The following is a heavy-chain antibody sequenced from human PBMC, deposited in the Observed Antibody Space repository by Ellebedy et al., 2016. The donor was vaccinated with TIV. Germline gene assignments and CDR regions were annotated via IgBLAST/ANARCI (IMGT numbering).Heavy chain of an antibody. D-gene: IGHD4-17*01. CDR2: I. V-gene: IGHV3-21*01. CDR3: ARAYGDFKTDSFDY. Sequence: IYYAQSLKGRFTVSRDNAKKTLYLQMNNLRVEDTALYYCARAYGDFKTDSFDYWGQGTLVTV. J-gene: IGHJ4*02.